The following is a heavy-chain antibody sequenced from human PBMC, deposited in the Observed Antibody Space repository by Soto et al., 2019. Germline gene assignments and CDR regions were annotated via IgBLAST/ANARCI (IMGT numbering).Heavy chain of an antibody. J-gene: IGHJ4*02. D-gene: IGHD1-26*01. CDR3: ANTGELVSYYYFDY. Sequence: GGSLRLSCAASGFTFSSYSMNWVRQAPGKGLEWVSYISSSSSTIYYADSVKGRFTISRDNSKNTLYLQMNSLRAEDTAVYYCANTGELVSYYYFDYWGQGTLVTVSS. CDR1: GFTFSSYS. V-gene: IGHV3-48*01. CDR2: ISSSSSTI.